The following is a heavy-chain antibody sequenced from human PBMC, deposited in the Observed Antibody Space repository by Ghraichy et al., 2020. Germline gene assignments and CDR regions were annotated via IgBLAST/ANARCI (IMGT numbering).Heavy chain of an antibody. J-gene: IGHJ5*02. CDR1: GYTLTELS. CDR2: FDPEDGET. Sequence: ASVKVSCKVSGYTLTELSMHWVRQAPGKGLEWMGGFDPEDGETIYAQKFQGRVTMTEDTSTDTAYMELSSLRSEDTAVYYCATMWSGSYSNWFDPWGQGTLVTVSS. D-gene: IGHD1-26*01. CDR3: ATMWSGSYSNWFDP. V-gene: IGHV1-24*01.